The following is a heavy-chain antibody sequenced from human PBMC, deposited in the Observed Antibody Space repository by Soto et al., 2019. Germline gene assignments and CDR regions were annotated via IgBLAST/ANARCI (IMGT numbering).Heavy chain of an antibody. Sequence: PSETLSLTCTVSGGSISSSIYYWGWIRQPPGKGLEWIGSIYYSGSTYYNPSLKSRVTISVDTSKNQFSLKLSSVTAADTAVYYCARWGSTVTNEWDYYGMDVWGQGTTVTVSS. D-gene: IGHD4-4*01. V-gene: IGHV4-39*01. CDR3: ARWGSTVTNEWDYYGMDV. CDR1: GGSISSSIYY. CDR2: IYYSGST. J-gene: IGHJ6*02.